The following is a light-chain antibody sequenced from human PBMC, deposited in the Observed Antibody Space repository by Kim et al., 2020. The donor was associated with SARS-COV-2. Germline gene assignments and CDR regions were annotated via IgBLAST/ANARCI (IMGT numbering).Light chain of an antibody. Sequence: NFMLTQPHSVSESPGKTVTISCTRTSGNIDSNYVQWYQQRPGSAPTTVIYEDDRRPSGVPDRFSGSIDGSSNSASLTISGLKTDDEADYYCQSYGARTQVFGGGTKLTVL. V-gene: IGLV6-57*03. CDR3: QSYGARTQV. CDR1: SGNIDSNY. CDR2: EDD. J-gene: IGLJ3*02.